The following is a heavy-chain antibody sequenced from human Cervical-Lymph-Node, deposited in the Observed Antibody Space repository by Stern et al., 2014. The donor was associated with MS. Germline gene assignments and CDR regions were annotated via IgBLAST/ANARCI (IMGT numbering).Heavy chain of an antibody. Sequence: EVQLLESGGGSVKPGGSLRLSCAASGFTFAHAGMSWVRQAPGKGLEWVGRITSKADGGRTDYAAPVKGRFSISSDDSRNTLFLQMNRLKSEDTALYYCTTDVYYHNRSYYHFDYWGQGTLVTVSS. D-gene: IGHD3-22*01. CDR3: TTDVYYHNRSYYHFDY. CDR2: ITSKADGGRT. CDR1: GFTFAHAG. J-gene: IGHJ4*02. V-gene: IGHV3-15*01.